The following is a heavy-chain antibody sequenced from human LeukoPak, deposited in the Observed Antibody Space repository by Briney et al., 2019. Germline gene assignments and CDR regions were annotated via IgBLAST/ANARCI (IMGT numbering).Heavy chain of an antibody. Sequence: GGSLRLSCAASGFTFSSYGMHWVRQAPGKGLEWVAFIRYDGSNKHYADSVKGRFTISRDNSKNTLYLQMNSLRAEDTAVYYCAKRGKLFGAFDIWGQGTMVTVSS. CDR1: GFTFSSYG. V-gene: IGHV3-30*02. J-gene: IGHJ3*02. D-gene: IGHD3-16*01. CDR3: AKRGKLFGAFDI. CDR2: IRYDGSNK.